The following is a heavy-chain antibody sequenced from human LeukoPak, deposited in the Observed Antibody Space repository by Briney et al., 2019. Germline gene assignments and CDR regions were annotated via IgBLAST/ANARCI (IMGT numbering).Heavy chain of an antibody. CDR3: ARGVYYGSGSRFYYYYYMDV. Sequence: SETLSLTCTVSGGSISSGSYYWSWIRQPAGKGLEWIGRIYTSGSTNYNPSLKSRVTISVDTSKNQFSLKLSSVTAADTAVYYCARGVYYGSGSRFYYYYYMDVWGKGTTVTVSS. D-gene: IGHD3-10*01. CDR1: GGSISSGSYY. CDR2: IYTSGST. J-gene: IGHJ6*03. V-gene: IGHV4-61*02.